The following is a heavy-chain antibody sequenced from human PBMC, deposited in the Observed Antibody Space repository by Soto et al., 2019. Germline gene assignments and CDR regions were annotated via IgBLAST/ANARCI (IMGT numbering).Heavy chain of an antibody. V-gene: IGHV3-48*01. CDR1: GFTFSSYS. J-gene: IGHJ6*02. Sequence: EVQLVESGGGLVQPGGSLRLSCAASGFTFSSYSINWVRQAPGKGLEWVSYIGSSSSTIYYADSVKGRFTISRDNAKNSLELQMNSPRAEDTAVYYCARDLLETKYYYYYGMGVWGQGTTVTVSS. CDR3: ARDLLETKYYYYYGMGV. CDR2: IGSSSSTI. D-gene: IGHD1-1*01.